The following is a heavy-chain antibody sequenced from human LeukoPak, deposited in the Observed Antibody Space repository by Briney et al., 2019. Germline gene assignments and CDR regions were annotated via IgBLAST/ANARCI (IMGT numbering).Heavy chain of an antibody. D-gene: IGHD2-2*01. CDR2: FDPEDGET. Sequence: ASVKVSCKVSGYTLTELSMHWVRQAPGKGLEWMGGFDPEDGETIYAQKFQGRVTMTEDTSTDTAYMELSSLRSEDTAVYYCARGELIVVVPAAGYYYGMDVWGQGTTVTVSS. CDR1: GYTLTELS. J-gene: IGHJ6*02. V-gene: IGHV1-24*01. CDR3: ARGELIVVVPAAGYYYGMDV.